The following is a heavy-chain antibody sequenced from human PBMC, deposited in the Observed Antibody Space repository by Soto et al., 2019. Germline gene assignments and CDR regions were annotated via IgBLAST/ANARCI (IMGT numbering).Heavy chain of an antibody. Sequence: SETLSLTCTVSVGSISSYYWSLIRQTQGKGLEWIEYIYYSGSTNYNPSLKSRVTISVDTSKNQFSLKLSSVTAADTAVYYCAREGSYYGMEVWGQGTTVTVSS. CDR1: VGSISSYY. CDR3: AREGSYYGMEV. D-gene: IGHD3-10*01. J-gene: IGHJ6*02. CDR2: IYYSGST. V-gene: IGHV4-59*01.